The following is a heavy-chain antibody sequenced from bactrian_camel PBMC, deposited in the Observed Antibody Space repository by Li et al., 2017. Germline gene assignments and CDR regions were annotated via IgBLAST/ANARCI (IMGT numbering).Heavy chain of an antibody. D-gene: IGHD2*01. J-gene: IGHJ4*01. V-gene: IGHV3S1*01. CDR2: IQTGGGRL. CDR1: GGTLSRYC. Sequence: HVQLVESGGGAVQAGGSLRLSCAASGGTLSRYCMAWFRQAPGKEREGVAVIQTGGGRLSYADSVKGRFTISQDNAKNALNLQMNSLKPEDTAMYYCTVARAPEDIVVVVTATPLGQGTQVTVS.